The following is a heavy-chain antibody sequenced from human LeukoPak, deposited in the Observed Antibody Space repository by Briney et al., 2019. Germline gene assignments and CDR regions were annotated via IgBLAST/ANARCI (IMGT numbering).Heavy chain of an antibody. J-gene: IGHJ4*02. D-gene: IGHD1-26*01. CDR2: IYYSGST. CDR3: GSGSYLRHAPFDY. V-gene: IGHV4-39*07. CDR1: GGSISSSSYY. Sequence: SETLSLTCTVSGGSISSSSYYWGWIRQPPGKGLEWIGSIYYSGSTYYNPSLKSRVTISVDTSKNQFSLKLSSVTAADTAVYYCGSGSYLRHAPFDYWGQGTLVTVSS.